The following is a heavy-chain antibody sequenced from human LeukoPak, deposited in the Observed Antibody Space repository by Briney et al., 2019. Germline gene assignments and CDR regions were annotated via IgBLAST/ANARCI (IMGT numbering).Heavy chain of an antibody. CDR3: AKDRGAYCSSTSCYLDY. D-gene: IGHD2-2*01. J-gene: IGHJ4*02. CDR2: IWYDGSNK. CDR1: GFTFSSYG. V-gene: IGHV3-33*06. Sequence: GGSLRLSCAASGFTFSSYGMHWVRQAPGKGLEWVAVIWYDGSNKYYADSVKGRFTISRDNSKNTLYLHMNSLRAEDTAVYYCAKDRGAYCSSTSCYLDYWGQGTLVTVSS.